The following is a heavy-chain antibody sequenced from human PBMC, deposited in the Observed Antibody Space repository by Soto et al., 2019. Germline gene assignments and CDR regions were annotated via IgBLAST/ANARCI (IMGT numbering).Heavy chain of an antibody. CDR1: GYTFTSYY. J-gene: IGHJ4*02. D-gene: IGHD1-26*01. CDR2: INPNNGGT. Sequence: QVQLVQSGAEVKKPGASVKVSCKASGYTFTSYYMHWVRQAPGQGLEWMGWINPNNGGTNYVQKFQGRVTMTRDTSISTAYMELRRLTSDDTAVYYCARDLPIVGTTTWDYWGQGTLVTVSS. CDR3: ARDLPIVGTTTWDY. V-gene: IGHV1-2*02.